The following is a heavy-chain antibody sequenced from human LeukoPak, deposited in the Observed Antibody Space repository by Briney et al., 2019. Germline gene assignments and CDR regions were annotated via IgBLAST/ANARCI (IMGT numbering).Heavy chain of an antibody. D-gene: IGHD3-10*01. V-gene: IGHV3-74*01. CDR1: GFTFSSYW. CDR2: INSDGSST. J-gene: IGHJ4*02. Sequence: GGSLRLSCAASGFTFSSYWMHWVRQAPGKGLVWVSRINSDGSSTSYADSVKGRFTISRDNAKNTLYLQMNSLRAEDTAVYYCERLSYYFGWGSYRPTAVYYFDYGGRGPLVT. CDR3: ERLSYYFGWGSYRPTAVYYFDY.